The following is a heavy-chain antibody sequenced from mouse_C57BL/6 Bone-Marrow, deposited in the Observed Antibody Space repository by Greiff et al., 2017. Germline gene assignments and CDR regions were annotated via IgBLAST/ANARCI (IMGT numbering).Heavy chain of an antibody. CDR2: INPYNGGT. V-gene: IGHV1-19*01. J-gene: IGHJ2*01. Sequence: VQLKESGPVLVKPGASVKMSCKASGYTFTDYYMNWVKQSHGKSLEWIGVINPYNGGTSYNQKFKGKATLTVDKSSSTAYMELNSLTSADSAVYYCARNDYYYGSSGYWGQGTTLTVSS. CDR3: ARNDYYYGSSGY. D-gene: IGHD1-1*01. CDR1: GYTFTDYY.